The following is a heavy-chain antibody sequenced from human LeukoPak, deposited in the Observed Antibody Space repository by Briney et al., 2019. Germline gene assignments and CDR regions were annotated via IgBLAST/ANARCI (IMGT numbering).Heavy chain of an antibody. CDR1: GGSISSGDYY. Sequence: PSETLSLTCTVSGGSISSGDYYWSWIRQPPGKGLEWIGYIYYSGSTYYNPSLKSRVTISVDTSKNQFSLKLSSVTAADTAVYYCARGAHRTVTTLGYWGQGTPVTVSS. J-gene: IGHJ4*02. CDR3: ARGAHRTVTTLGY. CDR2: IYYSGST. D-gene: IGHD4-11*01. V-gene: IGHV4-30-4*08.